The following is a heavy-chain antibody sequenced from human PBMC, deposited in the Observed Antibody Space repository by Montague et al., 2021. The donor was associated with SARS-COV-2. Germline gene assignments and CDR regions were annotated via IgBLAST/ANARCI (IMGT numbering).Heavy chain of an antibody. CDR2: ISSSGRTI. V-gene: IGHV3-48*03. D-gene: IGHD3-22*01. J-gene: IGHJ3*02. Sequence: SLRLSCAASGFTFSSSEVNWVRQAPGKGLEWVSYISSSGRTIYYADSVKGRFTISRDNAKNSLYLQMNGLRAEDTAVYYCARSYYYDSSGYYPDAFDIWGQGTMVTVSS. CDR1: GFTFSSSE. CDR3: ARSYYYDSSGYYPDAFDI.